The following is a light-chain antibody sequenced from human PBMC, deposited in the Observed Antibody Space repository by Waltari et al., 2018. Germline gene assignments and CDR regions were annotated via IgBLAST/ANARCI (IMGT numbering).Light chain of an antibody. CDR1: SSNIGSNY. CDR3: AAWDDSLSGFYV. Sequence: QSVLTQPPSASGTPGQRVTISCSGSSSNIGSNYVYWYQQLQGTAPKLLIYRNNPRPSGVPDRFSGSKSGTSASLAISGLRSEDEADYYCAAWDDSLSGFYVFGTGTKVTVL. J-gene: IGLJ1*01. CDR2: RNN. V-gene: IGLV1-47*01.